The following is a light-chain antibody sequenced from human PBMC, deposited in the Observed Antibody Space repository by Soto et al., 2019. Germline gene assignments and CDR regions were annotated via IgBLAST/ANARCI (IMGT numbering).Light chain of an antibody. Sequence: EIVLTQSPGTLSLSPGERATLSCRASQSVSSSYLAWYQQKPGQAPRLLIYGTSSRATAIPDRFSGSRSGTEFTLTISRREPEDFAVYYCQQYGSSSWTFGQGTKLEIK. J-gene: IGKJ1*01. CDR2: GTS. CDR1: QSVSSSY. V-gene: IGKV3-20*01. CDR3: QQYGSSSWT.